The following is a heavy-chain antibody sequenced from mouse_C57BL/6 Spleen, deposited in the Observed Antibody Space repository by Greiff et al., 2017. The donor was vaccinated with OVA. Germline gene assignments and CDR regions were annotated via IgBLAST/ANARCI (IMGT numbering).Heavy chain of an antibody. CDR3: ARWRDSNYGENYFDY. V-gene: IGHV1-53*01. Sequence: QVQLQQSGTELVKPGASVKLSCKASGYTFTSYWMHWVKQRPGQGLEWIGNINPSNGGTNYNEKFKSKATLTVDKSSSTAYMQLSSLTSEDSAVYYCARWRDSNYGENYFDYWGQGTTLTVSS. J-gene: IGHJ2*01. CDR1: GYTFTSYW. D-gene: IGHD2-5*01. CDR2: INPSNGGT.